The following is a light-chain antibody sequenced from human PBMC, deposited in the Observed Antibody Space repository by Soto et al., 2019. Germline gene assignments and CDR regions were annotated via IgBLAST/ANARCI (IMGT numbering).Light chain of an antibody. Sequence: DIQMTQSPSSLSASVGDRVTITCRASQSISNYLTWYLQKPGKAPKVLIYGASSLQSGVPSRFSGRGSGTDFTLTISSLQPEDFATYYCQQSSSTPRTFGQGTKLEIK. CDR2: GAS. CDR1: QSISNY. J-gene: IGKJ2*01. CDR3: QQSSSTPRT. V-gene: IGKV1-39*01.